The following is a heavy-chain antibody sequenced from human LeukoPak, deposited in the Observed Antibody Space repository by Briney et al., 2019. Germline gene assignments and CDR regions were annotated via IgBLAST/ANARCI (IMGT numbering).Heavy chain of an antibody. D-gene: IGHD2-2*01. CDR1: GGSINSGDYY. V-gene: IGHV4-30-4*08. Sequence: TLSLTCAVSGGSINSGDYYWSWIRQPPGRGLEWIGYIYYSGGTYYNPSLKSRVTISVDTSKNQFSLKLSSVTAADTAVYYCASVVPAAYYFDYWGQGTLVTVSS. J-gene: IGHJ4*02. CDR2: IYYSGGT. CDR3: ASVVPAAYYFDY.